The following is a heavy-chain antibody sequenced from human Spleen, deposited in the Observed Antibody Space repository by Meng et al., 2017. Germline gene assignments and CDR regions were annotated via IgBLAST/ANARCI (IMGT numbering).Heavy chain of an antibody. V-gene: IGHV1-18*01. CDR2: ISAYNGKR. CDR1: GGTFSSYA. CDR3: ARDAVYGDYTDLDH. Sequence: ASVKVSCKASGGTFSSYAISWVRQAPGQGLEWMGWISAYNGKRNYAQKVQGRVTMTTDTSTTTVYMELRSLRSDDTAVYYCARDAVYGDYTDLDHWGQGTLVTVSS. J-gene: IGHJ4*02. D-gene: IGHD4-17*01.